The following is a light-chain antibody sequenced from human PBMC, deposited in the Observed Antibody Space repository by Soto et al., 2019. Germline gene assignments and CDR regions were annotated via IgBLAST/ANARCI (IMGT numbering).Light chain of an antibody. J-gene: IGKJ2*01. Sequence: EIVLTQSPGTLSLSPGQRATLSCRASESISRDYLAWYQQRPGQAPRLLIHGTSTRAADIPARFSGSVSGTEFTLTINSLQPEDFVIYYCQQYNNWPPMSTFGQGTKLEMK. CDR2: GTS. V-gene: IGKV3-15*01. CDR1: ESISRDY. CDR3: QQYNNWPPMST.